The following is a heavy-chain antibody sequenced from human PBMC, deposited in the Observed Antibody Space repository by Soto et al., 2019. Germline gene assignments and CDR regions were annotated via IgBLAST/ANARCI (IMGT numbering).Heavy chain of an antibody. Sequence: SETLSLTRAVYGGSFSGYYWSWIRQPPGKGLEWVGEINHSGSTNYNPSLKSRVTISVDTSKNQFSLKLSSVTAADTAVYYCARGYCSGGSCYFYGATGFDYWGQGTLVTVSS. CDR2: INHSGST. D-gene: IGHD2-15*01. J-gene: IGHJ4*02. V-gene: IGHV4-34*01. CDR3: ARGYCSGGSCYFYGATGFDY. CDR1: GGSFSGYY.